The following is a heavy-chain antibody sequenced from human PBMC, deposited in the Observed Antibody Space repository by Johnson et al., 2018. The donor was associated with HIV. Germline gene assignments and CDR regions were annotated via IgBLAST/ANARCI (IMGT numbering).Heavy chain of an antibody. CDR1: GFTFDNFA. D-gene: IGHD4-23*01. CDR3: AKDISRVVTPWAVSFDM. Sequence: QLVESGGGLVQPGGSLRLSCAVSGFTFDNFAMHWVRQAPGKGLEWVSSISWDSGTIGYADSVKGRFTISRDNAKISLYLQMDSLRADDTAVYYCAKDISRVVTPWAVSFDMWGKGTMVPVSS. CDR2: ISWDSGTI. V-gene: IGHV3-9*01. J-gene: IGHJ3*02.